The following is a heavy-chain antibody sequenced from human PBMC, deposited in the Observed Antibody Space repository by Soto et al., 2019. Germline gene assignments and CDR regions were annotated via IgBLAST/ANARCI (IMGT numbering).Heavy chain of an antibody. CDR1: GFTFSSNA. J-gene: IGHJ5*02. V-gene: IGHV3-23*01. CDR3: AKSREWYGSSTLEGRVVVGASTMIDFPNPLQPLP. CDR2: ISGSGGSI. Sequence: GGSLRLSCAASGFTFSSNAMNWVRQAPGKGLEWVSGISGSGGSIYYADSVKGRFTISRDNSKNTLYLQMNSLRAEDTAIYYCAKSREWYGSSTLEGRVVVGASTMIDFPNPLQPLPWG. D-gene: IGHD6-6*01.